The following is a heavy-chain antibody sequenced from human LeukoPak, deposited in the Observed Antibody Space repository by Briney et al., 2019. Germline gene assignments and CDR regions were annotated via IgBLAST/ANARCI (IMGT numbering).Heavy chain of an antibody. CDR1: GFTFSSYW. CDR2: IKQDGSEK. V-gene: IGHV3-7*01. CDR3: ARSLRYFDWLHTSYYFDY. Sequence: GGSLRLSCAASGFTFSSYWMSWVRQAPGKGLEWVANIKQDGSEKYYVDSVKGRFTISRDNAKNSLYLQMNSLRAEDTAVYYGARSLRYFDWLHTSYYFDYWGQGTLVTVSS. D-gene: IGHD3-9*01. J-gene: IGHJ4*02.